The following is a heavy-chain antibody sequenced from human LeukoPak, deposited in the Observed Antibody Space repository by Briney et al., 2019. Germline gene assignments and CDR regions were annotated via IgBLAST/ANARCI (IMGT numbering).Heavy chain of an antibody. V-gene: IGHV3-7*01. Sequence: GGSLRLSCLASGFTFSHFWMSWVRQAPGKGLEWVANIKPDDTEKYYGNSVKGRFTILRDNAKNSVYLQMNSLRAEDTAVYYCVTHEVTVITRSTFDNWGQGTLVTVSS. D-gene: IGHD4-23*01. CDR1: GFTFSHFW. J-gene: IGHJ4*02. CDR2: IKPDDTEK. CDR3: VTHEVTVITRSTFDN.